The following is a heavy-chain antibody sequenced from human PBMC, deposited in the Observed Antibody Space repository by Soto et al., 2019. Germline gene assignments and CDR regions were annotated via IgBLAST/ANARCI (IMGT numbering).Heavy chain of an antibody. V-gene: IGHV5-51*01. J-gene: IGHJ6*02. Sequence: GESLKMSFKASVYRFTIYWIGWVRHTPGKGLDLIGMILPDYAYTRYSPSVDVHFTISADSSGNTALLHLTRLEASDTAKYFCARQGFSKRYLYAADVWGQGTTVTVSS. CDR1: VYRFTIYW. CDR3: ARQGFSKRYLYAADV. CDR2: ILPDYAYT. D-gene: IGHD2-21*01.